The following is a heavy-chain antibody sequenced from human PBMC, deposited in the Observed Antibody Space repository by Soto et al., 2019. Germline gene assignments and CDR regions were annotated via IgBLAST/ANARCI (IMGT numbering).Heavy chain of an antibody. CDR3: AKEGGMGKTNWLDP. V-gene: IGHV3-23*01. CDR1: GFTFSSYS. Sequence: GGSLILSCAASGFTFSSYSMTWVRQAPGRGLEWVSAISGSGSPTYYADSVKGRFTISRDKSKNTLYLQMDSLRVEDTAVYYCAKEGGMGKTNWLDPWGQGALVTVSS. CDR2: ISGSGSPT. J-gene: IGHJ5*02.